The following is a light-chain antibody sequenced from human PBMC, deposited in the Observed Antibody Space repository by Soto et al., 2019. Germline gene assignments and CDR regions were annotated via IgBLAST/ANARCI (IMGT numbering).Light chain of an antibody. Sequence: EIVMTQSPATLSMSPGERATLSCRASQSVSTNLAWYQQKPGQAPRLLIYHASSRVTGIPVRFSGSGSGTEFTLTISSLQSEDFAVYYCQQYNNWPPITFGQGTRLEIK. CDR3: QQYNNWPPIT. J-gene: IGKJ5*01. CDR2: HAS. CDR1: QSVSTN. V-gene: IGKV3-15*01.